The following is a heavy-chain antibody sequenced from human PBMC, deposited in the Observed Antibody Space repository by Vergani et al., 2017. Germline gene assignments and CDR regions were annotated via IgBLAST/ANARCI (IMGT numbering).Heavy chain of an antibody. CDR2: ISAYNGNT. CDR3: ARGSMRRVHYYCMDV. CDR1: GYTYTSYG. V-gene: IGHV1-18*01. D-gene: IGHD3-3*01. Sequence: QVQLVHSGAEEEKPGASEKVSCKASGYTYTSYGISWVRQAPGQGLEWMGWISAYNGNTNYAQKLQGRVTMTTDTSTSTAYMELRSLRADDTAVYYCARGSMRRVHYYCMDVWGQGTTVTVSS. J-gene: IGHJ6*02.